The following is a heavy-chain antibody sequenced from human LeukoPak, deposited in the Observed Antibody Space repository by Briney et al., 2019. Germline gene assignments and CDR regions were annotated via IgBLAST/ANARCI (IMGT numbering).Heavy chain of an antibody. Sequence: GGSLRLSCAASGFTFSAYDMNWVRQATGKGLEWVSAIGTTDDTYYPGSMKGRFTISRDNAKNSLYLQMNSLRAEDTAVYYCARVSGYDFWSGYYSMNWYYFDYWGQGTLVTVSS. CDR1: GFTFSAYD. CDR2: IGTTDDT. V-gene: IGHV3-13*01. J-gene: IGHJ4*02. D-gene: IGHD3-3*01. CDR3: ARVSGYDFWSGYYSMNWYYFDY.